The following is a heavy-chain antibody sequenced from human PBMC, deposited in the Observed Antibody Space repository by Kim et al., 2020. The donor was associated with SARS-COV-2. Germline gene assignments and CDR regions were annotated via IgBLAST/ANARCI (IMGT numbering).Heavy chain of an antibody. CDR2: INPNSGGT. V-gene: IGHV1-2*02. CDR3: ARGNSITGTTCGDY. Sequence: ASVKVSCKASGYTFTGYYMHWVRQAPGQGLEWMGWINPNSGGTNYAQKFQGRVTMTRDTSISTAYMELSRLRSDDTAVYYFARGNSITGTTCGDYWGQGTLVTVSS. D-gene: IGHD1-7*01. CDR1: GYTFTGYY. J-gene: IGHJ4*02.